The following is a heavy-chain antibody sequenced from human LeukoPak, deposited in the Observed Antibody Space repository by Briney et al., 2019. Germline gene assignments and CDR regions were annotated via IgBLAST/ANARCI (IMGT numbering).Heavy chain of an antibody. CDR2: IYISGST. V-gene: IGHV4-4*07. J-gene: IGHJ6*03. Sequence: ASETLSLTCTVSGGSISSYYWSWIRQPAGKGLEWIGRIYISGSTNYNPSLKSRVTISVDTSKNQFSLKLSSVTAADTAVYYCARTDYYYYYMDVWGKGTTVTVSS. CDR1: GGSISSYY. CDR3: ARTDYYYYYMDV.